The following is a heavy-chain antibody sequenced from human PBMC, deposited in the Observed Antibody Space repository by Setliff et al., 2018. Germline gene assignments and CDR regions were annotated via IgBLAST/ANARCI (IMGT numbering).Heavy chain of an antibody. CDR1: GGSISSGSYY. CDR2: IYTSGST. D-gene: IGHD1-26*01. V-gene: IGHV4-61*02. Sequence: PSETLSLTCTVSGGSISSGSYYWSWIRQPAGKGLEWIGRIYTSGSTNYNPSLKSRVTISVDTSKNQFSLKLTSVSAADTAVYYCARWGENSGRPDWRAFDIWGQGTMVTVSS. CDR3: ARWGENSGRPDWRAFDI. J-gene: IGHJ3*02.